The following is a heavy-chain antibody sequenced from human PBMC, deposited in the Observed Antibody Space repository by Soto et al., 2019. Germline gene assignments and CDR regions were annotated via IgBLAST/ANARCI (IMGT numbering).Heavy chain of an antibody. CDR3: ARVRATDYAIDY. D-gene: IGHD4-17*01. CDR2: IKRDGSEK. Sequence: GGSLRLSCTASGFMFGSYWMTWVRHVPGKGLQWVANIKRDGSEKYYVDFVKGRFTISRDNADNSVFLDMNNLRVDDTATYYCARVRATDYAIDYWGQGALVTVSS. J-gene: IGHJ4*02. V-gene: IGHV3-7*03. CDR1: GFMFGSYW.